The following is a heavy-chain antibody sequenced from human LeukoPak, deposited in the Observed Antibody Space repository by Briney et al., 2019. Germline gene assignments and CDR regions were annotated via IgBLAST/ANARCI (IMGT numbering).Heavy chain of an antibody. J-gene: IGHJ4*02. D-gene: IGHD3-9*01. Sequence: GGSLRLSCAASGFTVSSNYMTWVRQAPGKGLKWVSIIHDSGNTYYADSVKGRFTVTRDNSRNTVSLEVNSLRVDDTAVYYCVSHSDPLTGYSFDYWGQGTLVTVSS. V-gene: IGHV3-53*01. CDR1: GFTVSSNY. CDR3: VSHSDPLTGYSFDY. CDR2: IHDSGNT.